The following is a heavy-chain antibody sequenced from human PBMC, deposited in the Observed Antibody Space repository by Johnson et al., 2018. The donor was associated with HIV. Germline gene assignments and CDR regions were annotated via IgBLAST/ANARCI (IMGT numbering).Heavy chain of an antibody. D-gene: IGHD3-3*01. J-gene: IGHJ3*02. V-gene: IGHV3-30*02. CDR2: IRYDGSNK. CDR3: ARGRTQFLEGGAFDI. CDR1: GFTFSSFG. Sequence: QVQLVESGGGLVQPGGSLGLSCAASGFTFSSFGMHWVRQAPGKGLEWVAFIRYDGSNKDSADSVKGRFTISRDNLNNTLYLQMNSLRTEDTAVYYCARGRTQFLEGGAFDIWGQVTMVIVSS.